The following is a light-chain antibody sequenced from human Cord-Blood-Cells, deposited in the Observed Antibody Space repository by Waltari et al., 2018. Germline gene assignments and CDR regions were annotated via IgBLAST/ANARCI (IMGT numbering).Light chain of an antibody. V-gene: IGKV1-33*01. J-gene: IGKJ2*03. CDR1: QDIRNY. Sequence: DIQMTQSPSSLSASGGDRVTITCQASQDIRNYLNWYQQKPGKAPKLLIYDASNLETGVPSRFSGSGSGTDFTFTISSLQPEDIATYYCQQYDNLLVSFGQGTKLEIK. CDR3: QQYDNLLVS. CDR2: DAS.